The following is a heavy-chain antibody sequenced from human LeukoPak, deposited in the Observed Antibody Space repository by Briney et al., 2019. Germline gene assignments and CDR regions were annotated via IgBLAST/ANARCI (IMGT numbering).Heavy chain of an antibody. CDR2: ISGSGGST. V-gene: IGHV3-23*01. CDR1: GFTFSSYA. Sequence: GGSLRLSCAASGFTFSSYAMSWVRQAPGKGLEWVSAISGSGGSTYYADSVKGRFTISRDNSKSTLYLQMNSLRAEDTAVYYCAKDSSGWPHFDYWGQGTLVTVSS. CDR3: AKDSSGWPHFDY. J-gene: IGHJ4*02. D-gene: IGHD6-19*01.